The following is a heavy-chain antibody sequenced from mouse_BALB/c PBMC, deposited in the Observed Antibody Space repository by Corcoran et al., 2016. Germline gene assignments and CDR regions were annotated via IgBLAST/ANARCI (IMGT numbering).Heavy chain of an antibody. V-gene: IGHV1-9*01. D-gene: IGHD1-1*01. J-gene: IGHJ4*01. CDR1: GYTFSSYW. CDR2: ILPGSGST. CDR3: AGGLLRYAMDY. Sequence: QVQLQQSGAELMKPGASVKISCKATGYTFSSYWIEWVKQRPGHGLEWIGEILPGSGSTNYNEKFKGKATFTADTSSNTAYMQLSSLTSEDSAVYYCAGGLLRYAMDYWGQGTSVTVSS.